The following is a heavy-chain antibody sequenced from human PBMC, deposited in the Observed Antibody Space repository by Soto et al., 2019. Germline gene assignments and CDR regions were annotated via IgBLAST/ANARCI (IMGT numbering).Heavy chain of an antibody. V-gene: IGHV5-51*01. CDR2: IYPGDSDT. J-gene: IGHJ5*02. Sequence: GESLKISCKGSGYSFTSYWIGWVRQMPGKGLEWMGIIYPGDSDTRYSPSFQGQVTISADKSISTAYLQWSSLKASDTAMYYCARQESDFWSGPLPPVLAWFDPWGQGTLVTVSS. CDR1: GYSFTSYW. CDR3: ARQESDFWSGPLPPVLAWFDP. D-gene: IGHD3-3*01.